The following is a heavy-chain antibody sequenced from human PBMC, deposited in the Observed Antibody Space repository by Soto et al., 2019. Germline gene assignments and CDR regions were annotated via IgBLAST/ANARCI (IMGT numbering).Heavy chain of an antibody. CDR1: GFTFTSSA. J-gene: IGHJ4*02. CDR2: IVVGSGYT. D-gene: IGHD2-8*01. V-gene: IGHV1-58*01. Sequence: ASVKVSCKASGFTFTSSAVQWVRQARGQRLEWIGWIVVGSGYTNYAQRFQDRVTLTRDMSTATTYMELSRLTSEDTAIYYCAADATAWQQMVPSDYWGQGTLVTVSS. CDR3: AADATAWQQMVPSDY.